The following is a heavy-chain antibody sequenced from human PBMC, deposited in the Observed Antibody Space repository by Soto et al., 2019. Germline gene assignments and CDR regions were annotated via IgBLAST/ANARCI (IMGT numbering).Heavy chain of an antibody. V-gene: IGHV4-59*08. Sequence: SETLSLTCTVSGGSISSYYWSWIRQPPGKGLEWIGYIYYSGSTNYNPSLKSRVTISVDTSKNLFSLRLRSLTAADTAVYFCARVKATLYRHYYLDYWGQGTPVTVSS. CDR3: ARVKATLYRHYYLDY. CDR2: IYYSGST. D-gene: IGHD5-12*01. CDR1: GGSISSYY. J-gene: IGHJ4*02.